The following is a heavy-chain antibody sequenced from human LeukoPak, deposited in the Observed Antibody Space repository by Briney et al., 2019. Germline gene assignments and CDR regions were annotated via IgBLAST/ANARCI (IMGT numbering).Heavy chain of an antibody. CDR1: GYSFKSYW. CDR3: ARLGDATHLAFWY. CDR2: IYPGDSDT. D-gene: IGHD2-15*01. J-gene: IGHJ1*01. Sequence: GESLKISCKGSGYSFKSYWIRWVRQMPGKGLEWMGIIYPGDSDTRYSPSFQGQVTISADKSISTAYLQWSSLKASDTAMYYCARLGDATHLAFWYWGAGTLVTVSS. V-gene: IGHV5-51*01.